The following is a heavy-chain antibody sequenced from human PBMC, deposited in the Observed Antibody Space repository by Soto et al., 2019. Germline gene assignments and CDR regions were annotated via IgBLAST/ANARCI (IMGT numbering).Heavy chain of an antibody. CDR1: GFTFSSYW. CDR3: ARDSGSGDQYYDFWSGYYTWWGYNWFDP. J-gene: IGHJ5*02. CDR2: IKQDGSEK. V-gene: IGHV3-7*01. D-gene: IGHD3-3*01. Sequence: AGGSLRLSCAASGFTFSSYWMSWVRQAPGKGLEWVANIKQDGSEKYYVDSVKGRFTISRDNAKNSLYLQMNSLRAEDTAVYYCARDSGSGDQYYDFWSGYYTWWGYNWFDPWGQGTLVTVSS.